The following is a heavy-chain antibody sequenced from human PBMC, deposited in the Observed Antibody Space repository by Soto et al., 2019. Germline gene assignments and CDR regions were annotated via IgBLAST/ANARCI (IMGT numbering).Heavy chain of an antibody. CDR2: ISSNGGST. D-gene: IGHD2-2*01. Sequence: GGSLRLSCSASGFTFSNYAMHWVRQAPGKGLEYVSAISSNGGSTYYADSVKGRFTISRDNSKNTLYLQMSSLRAEDTAVYYCAARHCSSTSCYYFDYWGQGTLVTVSS. J-gene: IGHJ4*02. CDR3: AARHCSSTSCYYFDY. V-gene: IGHV3-64D*08. CDR1: GFTFSNYA.